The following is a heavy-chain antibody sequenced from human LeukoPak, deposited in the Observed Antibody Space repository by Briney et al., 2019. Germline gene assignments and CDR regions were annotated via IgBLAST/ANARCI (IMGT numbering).Heavy chain of an antibody. CDR2: IGVDGTMK. V-gene: IGHV3-33*01. D-gene: IGHD2-2*01. J-gene: IGHJ2*01. CDR1: GFIFTHYG. CDR3: VVVVVPAAVWHFDL. Sequence: GRSLRLSCATSGFIFTHYGFHWVCQAPGTGLEWVALIGVDGTMKYYAESVRGRFTISRDSSRNTLYLQMNSLRAEDTAVYYCVVVVVPAAVWHFDLWGRGTLITVSS.